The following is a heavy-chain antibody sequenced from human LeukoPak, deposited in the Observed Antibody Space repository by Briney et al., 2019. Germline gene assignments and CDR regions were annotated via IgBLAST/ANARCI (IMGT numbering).Heavy chain of an antibody. D-gene: IGHD4-11*01. CDR1: GYTFTGYY. Sequence: ASVKVSCKASGYTFTGYYMHWVRQAPGQGLEWMGWINPNSGGTNYAQKFQGRVTMTRNTSISTAYMELSSLRSEDTAVYYCARGDPHDYSNYWGYGMDVWGQGTTVTVSS. V-gene: IGHV1-2*02. CDR3: ARGDPHDYSNYWGYGMDV. J-gene: IGHJ6*02. CDR2: INPNSGGT.